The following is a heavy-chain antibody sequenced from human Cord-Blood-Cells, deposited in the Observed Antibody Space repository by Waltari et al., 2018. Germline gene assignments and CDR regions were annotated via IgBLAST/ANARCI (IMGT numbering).Heavy chain of an antibody. CDR2: IWYDGSNK. J-gene: IGHJ6*02. V-gene: IGHV3-33*01. CDR3: ARVYSSSWYYYYYGMDV. Sequence: QVQLVESGGGVVQPGRSLRLSCAASGFTFSSYGMHWVRQAPGKGREWVAVIWYDGSNKYYADSVKGRFTISRDNSKNTLYLQMNSLRAEDTAVYYCARVYSSSWYYYYYGMDVWGQGTTVTVSS. D-gene: IGHD6-13*01. CDR1: GFTFSSYG.